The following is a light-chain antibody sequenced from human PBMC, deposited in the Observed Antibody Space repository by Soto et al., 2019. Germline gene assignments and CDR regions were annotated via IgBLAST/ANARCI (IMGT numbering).Light chain of an antibody. J-gene: IGLJ2*01. V-gene: IGLV2-8*01. CDR2: EVT. Sequence: QSALTQPPSASGSPGQSVAISCTGTSTDIGGYNYVSWYQQHSGKAPKLIIYEVTRRPSGVPDRFSGSKYGSTASLTVSGLQAEDEADYYCASYAGNKVVFGGGTKVTVL. CDR3: ASYAGNKVV. CDR1: STDIGGYNY.